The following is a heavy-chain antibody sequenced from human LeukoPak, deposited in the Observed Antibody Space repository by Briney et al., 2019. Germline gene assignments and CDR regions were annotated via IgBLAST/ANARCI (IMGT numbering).Heavy chain of an antibody. D-gene: IGHD4-17*01. J-gene: IGHJ4*02. CDR2: INHSGST. CDR1: GGSFSGYY. V-gene: IGHV4-34*01. CDR3: ARGLGVTTLSRFDY. Sequence: PSETLSLTCAVYGGSFSGYYWSWIRQPPGKGLEWIGEINHSGSTNYNPSLKSRVTISVDTSKNQFSLKLSFVTAADTAVYYCARGLGVTTLSRFDYWGQGTLVTVSS.